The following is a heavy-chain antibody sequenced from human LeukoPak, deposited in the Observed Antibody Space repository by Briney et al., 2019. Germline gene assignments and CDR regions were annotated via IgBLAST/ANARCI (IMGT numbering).Heavy chain of an antibody. CDR1: GESLNNYY. CDR2: INHSGSA. D-gene: IGHD4-11*01. J-gene: IGHJ5*02. CDR3: ARERASNNYNNWFDP. Sequence: PSKTLSLTCAVYGESLNNYYWTWIRQPPGKGLEWIGEINHSGSANYNPSLKSRVTISVDTSVNQFFLKLRPVTAADTAVYYCARERASNNYNNWFDPWGQGTLVTVSS. V-gene: IGHV4-34*01.